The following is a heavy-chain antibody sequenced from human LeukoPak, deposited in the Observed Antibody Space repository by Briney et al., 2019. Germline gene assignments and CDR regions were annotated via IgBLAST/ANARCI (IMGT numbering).Heavy chain of an antibody. CDR1: GYTFTSYG. D-gene: IGHD3-10*01. CDR3: ARGERAVRGALDYYFDY. CDR2: ISAYNGNT. J-gene: IGHJ4*02. Sequence: ASVKVSCKASGYTFTSYGISWVRQAPGQGLEWMGWISAYNGNTNYAQKLQGRVTMTTDTSTSTAYMELRSLRSDDTAVYYCARGERAVRGALDYYFDYWGQGTLVTVSS. V-gene: IGHV1-18*01.